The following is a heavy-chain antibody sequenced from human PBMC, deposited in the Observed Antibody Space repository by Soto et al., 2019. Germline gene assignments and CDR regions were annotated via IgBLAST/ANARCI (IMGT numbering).Heavy chain of an antibody. Sequence: SGGSLILSCAASGFTFSSYAMSWVRQAPGKGLEWVSVIYSGGSTFYADSVRGRFTISRDNSKNTVNLQMNSLRAEDTAVYYCARDPWAADYWGQGTLVTVSS. CDR2: IYSGGST. CDR1: GFTFSSYA. J-gene: IGHJ4*02. CDR3: ARDPWAADY. V-gene: IGHV3-66*01. D-gene: IGHD3-16*01.